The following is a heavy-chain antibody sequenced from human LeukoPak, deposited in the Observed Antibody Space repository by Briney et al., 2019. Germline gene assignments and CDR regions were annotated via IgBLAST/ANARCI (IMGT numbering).Heavy chain of an antibody. J-gene: IGHJ4*02. CDR3: AREALTETTFGPYDY. Sequence: GGSLRLSCAASGFTFSSYEMNWVRQAPGKGLEWVSYISSSGSTKYYADSLMGRFTLSRDNAKKSLYLQMNSLRAEDTAVYYCAREALTETTFGPYDYWGQGTLVTVPS. D-gene: IGHD4-17*01. CDR1: GFTFSSYE. CDR2: ISSSGSTK. V-gene: IGHV3-48*03.